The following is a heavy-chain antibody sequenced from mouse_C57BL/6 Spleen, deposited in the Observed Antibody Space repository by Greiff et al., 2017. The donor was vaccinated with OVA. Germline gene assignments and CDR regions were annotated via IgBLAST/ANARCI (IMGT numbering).Heavy chain of an antibody. CDR1: GYTFTSYW. Sequence: QVQLQQPGAELVKPGASVKLSCKASGYTFTSYWLTWVKQRPGQGLEWIGDIYPGSGSTNYNEKFKSKATLTVDTSSSTAYMQLSSLTSEDSAVYYCGNWDGAYWGQGTLVTVSA. V-gene: IGHV1-55*01. CDR3: GNWDGAY. D-gene: IGHD4-1*02. J-gene: IGHJ3*01. CDR2: IYPGSGST.